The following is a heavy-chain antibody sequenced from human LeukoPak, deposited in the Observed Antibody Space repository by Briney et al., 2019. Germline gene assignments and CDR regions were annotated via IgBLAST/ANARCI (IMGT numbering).Heavy chain of an antibody. V-gene: IGHV4-39*07. J-gene: IGHJ2*01. CDR2: IYYSGST. CDR3: ARVPYYYDSSGYYYAPLPWYFDL. Sequence: SETLSLTCTVSGGSISSSSYYWGWIRQPPGKGLEWIGSIYYSGSTYYNPSLKSRVTISVDTSKNQFSLKLSSVTAADTAVYYCARVPYYYDSSGYYYAPLPWYFDLWGRGTLVTVSS. CDR1: GGSISSSSYY. D-gene: IGHD3-22*01.